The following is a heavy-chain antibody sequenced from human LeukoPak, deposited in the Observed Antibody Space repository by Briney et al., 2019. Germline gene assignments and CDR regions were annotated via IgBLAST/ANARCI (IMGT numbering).Heavy chain of an antibody. Sequence: ASVKVSCKASGYTFTSYGISWVQQAPGQGLEWMGWISAYNGNTNYAQKLQGRVTMTTDTSTSTAYMELRSLRSDDTAVYYCAREPGDGYNLLFDYWGQGTLVTVSS. CDR2: ISAYNGNT. V-gene: IGHV1-18*01. CDR1: GYTFTSYG. D-gene: IGHD5-24*01. J-gene: IGHJ4*02. CDR3: AREPGDGYNLLFDY.